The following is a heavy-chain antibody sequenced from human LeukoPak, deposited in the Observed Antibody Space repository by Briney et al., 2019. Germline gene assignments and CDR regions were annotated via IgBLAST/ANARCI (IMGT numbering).Heavy chain of an antibody. CDR3: ARGHYDVLAASYKWTPDY. Sequence: AGGSLRLSCAASGYTFNTFNMNWVRQAPGKGLEWVSSITSGGDYIYYADSVKGRFTTSRDNAKNSLSLQLNSLRVEDTAVYYCARGHYDVLAASYKWTPDYWGQGTLVTVSS. V-gene: IGHV3-21*01. CDR2: ITSGGDYI. D-gene: IGHD3-9*01. J-gene: IGHJ4*02. CDR1: GYTFNTFN.